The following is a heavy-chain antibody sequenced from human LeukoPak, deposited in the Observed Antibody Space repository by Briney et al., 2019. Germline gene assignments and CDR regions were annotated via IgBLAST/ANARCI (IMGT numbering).Heavy chain of an antibody. D-gene: IGHD6-13*01. V-gene: IGHV3-30-3*01. CDR1: GFTFSSYA. Sequence: GRSLRLSCAASGFTFSSYAMHWVRQAPGKGLEWVAVISYDGSNKYYADSVKGRFTISRDNSKNTLYLQMNSLRAEDTAVYYCASSSWSSYYYYGMGVWGQGTTVTVSS. CDR2: ISYDGSNK. J-gene: IGHJ6*02. CDR3: ASSSWSSYYYYGMGV.